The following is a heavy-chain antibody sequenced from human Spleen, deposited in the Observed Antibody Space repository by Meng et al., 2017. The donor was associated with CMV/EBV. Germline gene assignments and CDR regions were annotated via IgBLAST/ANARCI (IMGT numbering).Heavy chain of an antibody. Sequence: GESLKISCAASGFTFSGHEMNWVRQAPGKGLEWVSYISYTGNSISYADSVKGRFTISRDNAKNSLFLQMNSLRAEDTAIYYCARDAYDVIDSYYFDYWGQGTLVTVSS. CDR1: GFTFSGHE. J-gene: IGHJ4*02. CDR3: ARDAYDVIDSYYFDY. V-gene: IGHV3-48*03. D-gene: IGHD3-3*01. CDR2: ISYTGNSI.